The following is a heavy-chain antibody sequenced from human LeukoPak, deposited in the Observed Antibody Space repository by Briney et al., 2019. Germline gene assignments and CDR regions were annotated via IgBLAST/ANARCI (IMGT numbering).Heavy chain of an antibody. CDR3: ARHTYYYDSSGSIRDAFDI. J-gene: IGHJ3*02. V-gene: IGHV1-2*06. D-gene: IGHD3-22*01. CDR1: GYTFTSYY. CDR2: INPNSGGT. Sequence: ASVKVSCKASGYTFTSYYMHWVRQAPGQGLEWMGRINPNSGGTSYAQKFQGRVTMTRDTSISTAYMELSRLRSDDTAVYYCARHTYYYDSSGSIRDAFDIWGQGTMVTVSS.